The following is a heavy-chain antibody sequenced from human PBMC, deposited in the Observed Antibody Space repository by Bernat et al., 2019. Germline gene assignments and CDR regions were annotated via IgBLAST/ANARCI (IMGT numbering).Heavy chain of an antibody. D-gene: IGHD1-7*01. CDR1: GGSISSYY. CDR3: ARATAGELDAFDS. J-gene: IGHJ3*02. CDR2: IYYSGST. V-gene: IGHV4-59*08. Sequence: QVQLQESGPGLVKPSETLSPTCTVSGGSISSYYWSWIRQPPGKGLEWIGYIYYSGSTNYNPSLKSRVTISVDTSKNQFSLKLSSVTAADTAVYYCARATAGELDAFDSWGQGTMVTVSS.